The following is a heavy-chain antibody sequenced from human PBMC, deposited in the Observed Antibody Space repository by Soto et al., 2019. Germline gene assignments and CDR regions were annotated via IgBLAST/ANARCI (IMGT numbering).Heavy chain of an antibody. V-gene: IGHV1-69*02. CDR3: ARVSPHYYYYGMDV. CDR1: GGTFSSYT. J-gene: IGHJ6*02. CDR2: IIPILGIA. Sequence: QVQLVHSGAEVKKPGSSVKVSCKASGGTFSSYTISWVRQAPGQGLEWMGRIIPILGIANYAQKFQGRVTITADKSTSTAYMELSSLRSEDTAVYYCARVSPHYYYYGMDVWGQGTTVTVSS.